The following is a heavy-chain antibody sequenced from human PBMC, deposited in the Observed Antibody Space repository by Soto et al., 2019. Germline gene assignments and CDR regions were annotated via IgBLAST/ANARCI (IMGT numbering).Heavy chain of an antibody. J-gene: IGHJ5*02. CDR2: IYHSGST. D-gene: IGHD2-15*01. CDR1: GGSISSGGYS. Sequence: PSETLSLTCAVSGGSISSGGYSWSWIRQPPGKGLEWIGYIYHSGSTYYNPSLKSRVTISVDRSKNQFSLKLSSVTAADTAVYCCARAVVVAATPAWFDPWGQGTLVTVSS. V-gene: IGHV4-30-2*01. CDR3: ARAVVVAATPAWFDP.